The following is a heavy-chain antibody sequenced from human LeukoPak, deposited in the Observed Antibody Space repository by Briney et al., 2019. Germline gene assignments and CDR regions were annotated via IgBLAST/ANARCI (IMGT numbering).Heavy chain of an antibody. J-gene: IGHJ4*02. V-gene: IGHV3-15*01. D-gene: IGHD4-23*01. Sequence: GGSLRLSCSASGFAFSSFPMHWVRQAPGKGLEWLGRIKSPNAGGTIEYAAPVKGRFTISRDDSEDMVYLRMNSLKSEDTAVYYCTTGPGNSGYWGQGTLVTVSS. CDR1: GFAFSSFP. CDR2: IKSPNAGGTI. CDR3: TTGPGNSGY.